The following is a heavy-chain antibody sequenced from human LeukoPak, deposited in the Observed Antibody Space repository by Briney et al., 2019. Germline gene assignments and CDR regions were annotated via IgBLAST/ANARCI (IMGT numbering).Heavy chain of an antibody. V-gene: IGHV4-59*08. Sequence: SETLSLTCTVSGRSISSYYWTWIRQPPGKGLEWIGYIYNTGSTNYNPSLKSRVTISVDTSKNQFSLKPSSVTAADTAVYYCTRQAWFGETLYGMDVWSQGTTVTVSS. CDR1: GRSISSYY. J-gene: IGHJ6*02. CDR3: TRQAWFGETLYGMDV. CDR2: IYNTGST. D-gene: IGHD3-10*01.